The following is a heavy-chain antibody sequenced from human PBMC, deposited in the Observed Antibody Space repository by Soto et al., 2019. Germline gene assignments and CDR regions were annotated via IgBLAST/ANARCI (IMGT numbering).Heavy chain of an antibody. Sequence: GASVKVSCKASGGTFSSYAISWVRQAPGQGLEWMGGIIPIFGTANYAQKFQGRVTITADESTSTAYMELSSLRSEDTAVYYCARARNYYDSSGYYGYWGQGTLVTV. V-gene: IGHV1-69*13. CDR2: IIPIFGTA. D-gene: IGHD3-22*01. J-gene: IGHJ4*02. CDR3: ARARNYYDSSGYYGY. CDR1: GGTFSSYA.